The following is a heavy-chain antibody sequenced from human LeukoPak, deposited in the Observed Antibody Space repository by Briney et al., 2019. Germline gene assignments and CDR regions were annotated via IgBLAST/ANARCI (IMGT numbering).Heavy chain of an antibody. V-gene: IGHV4-59*01. CDR3: ARNVPGDSYWIFDL. J-gene: IGHJ2*01. Sequence: SETLSLTCTVSGGSMRSFYWTWIRQPPGKGLEWIGYIYHNGNTIYNPSLKSRVTISINVSKNQFSLSLTSVTAADTAVYYCARNVPGDSYWIFDLWGRGTLVTVSS. CDR2: IYHNGNT. CDR1: GGSMRSFY. D-gene: IGHD1-1*01.